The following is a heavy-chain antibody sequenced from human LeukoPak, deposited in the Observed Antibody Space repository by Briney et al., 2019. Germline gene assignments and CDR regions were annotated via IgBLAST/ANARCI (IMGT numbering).Heavy chain of an antibody. J-gene: IGHJ4*02. CDR3: ARDRYYYNYFEY. CDR1: GFTFRRYR. Sequence: PGGSLRLSCGVSGFTFRRYRMRWVRQAPGKGLEWVANIKHDGSEKYYVDSVKGRFTISRDNAKNSLYLEMNSLRGEDTAVYYCARDRYYYNYFEYWGQGTLVTVSS. CDR2: IKHDGSEK. V-gene: IGHV3-7*04. D-gene: IGHD3-10*01.